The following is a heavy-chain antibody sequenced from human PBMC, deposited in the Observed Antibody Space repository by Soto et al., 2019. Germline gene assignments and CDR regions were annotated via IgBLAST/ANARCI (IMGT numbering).Heavy chain of an antibody. Sequence: EVQLVESGGGLVKPGGSLRLFCAASGFTFSSYTINWVRQAPGKGLEWVSSISSSSSYIYFADSVKGRFTISRDNAKNSLYRQMNSLRAEDTAVYYCARWGGSSGGYDAFDIWGQGTMVTVSS. V-gene: IGHV3-21*06. CDR3: ARWGGSSGGYDAFDI. CDR1: GFTFSSYT. D-gene: IGHD6-19*01. CDR2: ISSSSSYI. J-gene: IGHJ3*02.